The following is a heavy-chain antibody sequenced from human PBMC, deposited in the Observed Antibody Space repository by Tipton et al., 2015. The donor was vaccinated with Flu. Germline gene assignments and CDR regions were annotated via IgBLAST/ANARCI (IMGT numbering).Heavy chain of an antibody. D-gene: IGHD6-6*01. CDR3: ARTTAIAARRLRYYYYMDV. V-gene: IGHV1-18*04. CDR1: GYTFTSYG. CDR2: ISAYNGNT. Sequence: QVQLVQSGAEVKKPGASVKVSCKASGYTFTSYGISWVRQAPGQGLEWMGWISAYNGNTNYAQKLQGRVTMTTDTSTSTAYMELRTLRSDAPAVYYCARTTAIAARRLRYYYYMDVWGKGTTVTVSS. J-gene: IGHJ6*03.